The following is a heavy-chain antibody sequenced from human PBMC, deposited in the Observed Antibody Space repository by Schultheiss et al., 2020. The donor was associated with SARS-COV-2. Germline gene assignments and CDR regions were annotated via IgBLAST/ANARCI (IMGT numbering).Heavy chain of an antibody. V-gene: IGHV3-64D*06. J-gene: IGHJ2*01. D-gene: IGHD6-19*01. Sequence: GGSLRLSCGASGFTFSSYSMNWVRQAPGKGLEWVSAISSNGGSTYYADSVKGRFTISRDNSKNTLYLQMSSLRAEDTAVYYCVKDLPPWAVAGAFDLWGRGTLVTVSS. CDR1: GFTFSSYS. CDR3: VKDLPPWAVAGAFDL. CDR2: ISSNGGST.